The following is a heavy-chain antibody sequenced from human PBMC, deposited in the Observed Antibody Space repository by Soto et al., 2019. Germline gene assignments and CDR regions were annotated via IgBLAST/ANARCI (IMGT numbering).Heavy chain of an antibody. J-gene: IGHJ5*02. D-gene: IGHD7-27*01. Sequence: SETLSLTCTVSGGSISSYYWSWIRQPPGKGLEWIGYIYYSGSTNYNPSLKSRVTISVDTSKNQFSLKLSSVTAADTAVYYCARHVAEANWANWFDPWGQGTLVTVSS. V-gene: IGHV4-59*08. CDR1: GGSISSYY. CDR2: IYYSGST. CDR3: ARHVAEANWANWFDP.